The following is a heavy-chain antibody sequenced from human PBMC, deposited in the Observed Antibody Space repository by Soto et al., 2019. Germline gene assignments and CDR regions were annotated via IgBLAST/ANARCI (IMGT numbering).Heavy chain of an antibody. CDR1: GFTFSIYW. CDR2: INGDGSST. V-gene: IGHV3-74*01. J-gene: IGHJ5*02. D-gene: IGHD3-3*01. Sequence: EVQLVESGGGLVQPGGSLSLSCAASGFTFSIYWMHWVRQAPGKGLVWVSRINGDGSSTSYADSVKGRFTISRDNAKNTLYLQMNSLRAEDTGVYYCARDFWSGYYTGTAFFGWFDPWGQGTLVTVSS. CDR3: ARDFWSGYYTGTAFFGWFDP.